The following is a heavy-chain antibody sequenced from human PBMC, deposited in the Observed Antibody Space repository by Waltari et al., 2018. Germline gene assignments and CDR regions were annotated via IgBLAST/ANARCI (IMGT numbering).Heavy chain of an antibody. CDR1: GGSITTNRHY. J-gene: IGHJ3*01. CDR3: ARYVGAAIGTAAFDV. D-gene: IGHD3-16*01. Sequence: QLHLQESGPGLVHPSETLSLTCSVSGGSITTNRHYWGCIRQPPGKGLEWTATISYSAATYTTPSLKRRVTTCVDTFTNQSSLKSRSVTAAATALYSCARYVGAAIGTAAFDVWGQGTMVTVSS. CDR2: ISYSAAT. V-gene: IGHV4-39*01.